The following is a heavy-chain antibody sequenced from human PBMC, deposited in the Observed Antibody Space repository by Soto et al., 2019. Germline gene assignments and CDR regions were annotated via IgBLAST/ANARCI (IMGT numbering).Heavy chain of an antibody. V-gene: IGHV4-59*08. CDR3: ARVRTGYVDY. D-gene: IGHD1-1*01. CDR1: GGSISSYY. Sequence: QVQLQESGPGLVKPSETLSLTCTVSGGSISSYYWSWIRQRPGKGLEWIGYIYDSGSTNYNPSLKSRVTISVDTSKSQFALNLSAVTAADAAVYYCARVRTGYVDYWGQGTLVTVSS. J-gene: IGHJ4*02. CDR2: IYDSGST.